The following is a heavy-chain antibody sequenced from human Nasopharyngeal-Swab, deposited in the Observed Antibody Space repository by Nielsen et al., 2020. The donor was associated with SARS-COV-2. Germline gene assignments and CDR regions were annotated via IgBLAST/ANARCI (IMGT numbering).Heavy chain of an antibody. V-gene: IGHV3-73*01. CDR2: IRSKANSYAT. CDR3: TRQGQWQDFDY. CDR1: GFTFSGSA. J-gene: IGHJ4*02. D-gene: IGHD6-19*01. Sequence: GGSLRLSCAASGFTFSGSAMHWVRQASGKGLEWVGRIRSKANSYATAYAASVKGRFTISRDDSKNTAYLQMNSLKTEDTAVYYCTRQGQWQDFDYWGQGTLVTVSS.